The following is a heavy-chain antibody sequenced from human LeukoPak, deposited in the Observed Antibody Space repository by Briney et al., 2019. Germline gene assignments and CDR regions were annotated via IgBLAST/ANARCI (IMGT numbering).Heavy chain of an antibody. D-gene: IGHD3-22*01. V-gene: IGHV3-74*01. J-gene: IGHJ1*01. CDR1: GFTFSRYW. CDR3: ATGNYYDSRGYYTFGH. Sequence: WGSLTLTCAVSGFTFSRYWMHWIRQPPGKGLVWVSRINGDGSTTTYADPVKGGFTILGDNAKNTLYLQMHSLRAEDTAVYYCATGNYYDSRGYYTFGHWGQGTLVTVSS. CDR2: INGDGSTT.